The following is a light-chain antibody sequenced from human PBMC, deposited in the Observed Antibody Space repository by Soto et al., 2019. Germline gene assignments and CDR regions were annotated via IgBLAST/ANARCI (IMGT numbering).Light chain of an antibody. Sequence: EIVLTQSPGTLSLSPGERATLSCRASQSVSSSYLAWYQQKPGQAPRLLIYGASSRATGIPDRFSGSGSGTDFTLTICRLEPEDFAVYYCQQYGSSPPTFGPGTKVDIK. J-gene: IGKJ3*01. V-gene: IGKV3-20*01. CDR1: QSVSSSY. CDR2: GAS. CDR3: QQYGSSPPT.